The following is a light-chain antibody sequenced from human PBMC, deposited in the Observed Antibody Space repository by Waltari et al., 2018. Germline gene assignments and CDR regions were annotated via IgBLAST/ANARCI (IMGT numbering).Light chain of an antibody. J-gene: IGLJ3*02. CDR1: SSDVGGYNY. V-gene: IGLV2-14*01. Sequence: QSALTQPASVSGSPGQSITISCTGTSSDVGGYNYVSWYQQHPGKAPKLMIYDVSKRPSGVSNRFSGSKSGNTASLTISGLQAEDEADYYCGSYTSSSTIWVFGGGTKLTVL. CDR2: DVS. CDR3: GSYTSSSTIWV.